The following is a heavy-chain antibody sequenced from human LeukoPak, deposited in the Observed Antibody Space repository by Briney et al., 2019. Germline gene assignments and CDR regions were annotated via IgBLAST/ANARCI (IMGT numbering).Heavy chain of an antibody. Sequence: SETLSLTCTVSGDSINNYYWTWIRQPPGKGLEWIGYIYYSGSTNYNPSLKSRVTISLDPSKTQFSLNLSSVTAADTAVYYCARQGRTGTTFDYWGQGTLVTVSS. D-gene: IGHD3/OR15-3a*01. V-gene: IGHV4-59*01. CDR2: IYYSGST. CDR3: ARQGRTGTTFDY. CDR1: GDSINNYY. J-gene: IGHJ4*02.